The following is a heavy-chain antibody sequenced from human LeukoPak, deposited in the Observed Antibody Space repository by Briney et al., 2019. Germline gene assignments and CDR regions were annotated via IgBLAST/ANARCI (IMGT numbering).Heavy chain of an antibody. CDR1: GFTARTNY. Sequence: GGSLRLSCVVSGFTARTNYMTWVRQAPGKGLEWVSLIFAGGTTYYADSVRGRFTVSRDNSKNTLYLQMNSLRAEDTAVYYCARAGGADSFDYWGQGTLVTVSS. CDR3: ARAGGADSFDY. D-gene: IGHD6-25*01. CDR2: IFAGGTT. J-gene: IGHJ4*02. V-gene: IGHV3-53*01.